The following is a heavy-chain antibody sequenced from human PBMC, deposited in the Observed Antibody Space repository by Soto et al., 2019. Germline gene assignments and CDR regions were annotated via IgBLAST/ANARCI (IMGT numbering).Heavy chain of an antibody. J-gene: IGHJ4*02. D-gene: IGHD3-16*01. CDR2: VYHSGST. V-gene: IGHV4-30-2*01. CDR3: AAGGGLPRYY. Sequence: QLQLQESGSGLVKPSQTLSLTCAVSGGSISSGGYSWSWIRQPPGKGLEWIGYVYHSGSTYYNPSLRCRVTISVDRSKNQFSLKLSSVTAADTAVYYCAAGGGLPRYYWGQGTLVTVSS. CDR1: GGSISSGGYS.